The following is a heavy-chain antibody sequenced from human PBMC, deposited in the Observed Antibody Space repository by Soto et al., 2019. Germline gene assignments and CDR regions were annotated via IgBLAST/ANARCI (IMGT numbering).Heavy chain of an antibody. CDR1: GFTFSSYA. CDR3: GRCTSTSCHLGSDY. CDR2: ISHDGINK. J-gene: IGHJ4*02. Sequence: GGSLRLSCAASGFTFSSYAMNWVRQAPGKGLEWVALISHDGINKYYADSVRGRFTISRDSATNTLCLQMNSLRAANTAVYYCGRCTSTSCHLGSDYCGQGTLVTVSS. V-gene: IGHV3-30-3*01. D-gene: IGHD2-2*01.